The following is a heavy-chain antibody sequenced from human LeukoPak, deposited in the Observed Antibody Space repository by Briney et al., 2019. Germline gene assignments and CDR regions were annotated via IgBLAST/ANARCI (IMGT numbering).Heavy chain of an antibody. CDR3: ARLKLLWSNYFDY. CDR1: GFTFSSYD. Sequence: GGSLRLSCAASGFTFSSYDMHWVRQAPGKGLEWVAVISYDGSNKYYADSVKGRFTISRDNSKNTLYLQMNSLRAEDTAVYYCARLKLLWSNYFDYWGQGTLVTVSS. J-gene: IGHJ4*02. D-gene: IGHD2-2*01. CDR2: ISYDGSNK. V-gene: IGHV3-30*03.